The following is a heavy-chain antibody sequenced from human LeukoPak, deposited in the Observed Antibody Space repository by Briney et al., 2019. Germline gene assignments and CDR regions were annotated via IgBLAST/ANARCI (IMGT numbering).Heavy chain of an antibody. D-gene: IGHD2-8*01. V-gene: IGHV1-18*01. CDR3: ARGGETKPNDY. CDR1: GYTFTSYD. J-gene: IGHJ4*02. CDR2: ISAYNGNT. Sequence: ASVKVSCKASGYTFTSYDINWVRQATGQGLEWMGWISAYNGNTNYAQNLQGRVTMTTDTSTSTAYMELRSLRSDDTAVYYCARGGETKPNDYWGQGTLVTVSS.